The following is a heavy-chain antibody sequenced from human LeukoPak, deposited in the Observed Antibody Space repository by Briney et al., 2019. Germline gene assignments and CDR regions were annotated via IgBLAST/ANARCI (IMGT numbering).Heavy chain of an antibody. Sequence: KPGGSLRLSCAASGFTFSSYSMNWVRQAPGKGLVWVSSISSSSSYIYYADSVKGRFTISRDNAKNSLYLQMNSLRAEDTAVYYCALGDYGAPFDYWGQGTLVTVSS. CDR2: ISSSSSYI. CDR3: ALGDYGAPFDY. CDR1: GFTFSSYS. D-gene: IGHD4-17*01. J-gene: IGHJ4*02. V-gene: IGHV3-21*01.